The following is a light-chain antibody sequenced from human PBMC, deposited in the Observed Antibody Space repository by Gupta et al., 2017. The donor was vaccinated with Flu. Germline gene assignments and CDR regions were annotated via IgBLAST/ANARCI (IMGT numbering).Light chain of an antibody. V-gene: IGLV1-44*01. CDR1: SSNIGSNN. Sequence: QSGLTQPPSPSGTPGQRLTITFSGSSSNIGSNNVNWYQQLPGPAPKLLIYTNNQRPSGVPDRFSGSKSGTSASLAITGLQAEDEADDYCDAQADSRNGWVFGGGTKLTVL. CDR3: DAQADSRNGWV. J-gene: IGLJ3*02. CDR2: TNN.